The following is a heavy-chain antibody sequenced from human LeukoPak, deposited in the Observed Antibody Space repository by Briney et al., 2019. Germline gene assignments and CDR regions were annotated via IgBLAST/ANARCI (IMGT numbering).Heavy chain of an antibody. Sequence: PSETLSLTCTVSGGSISSYYWSWIRQPAGKGLEWIGRIYTSGSTNYNPSLKSRVTMSVDTSKNQFSLKLSSVTAADTAVYYCAREATGTTFFSWFDPWGQGTLVTVSS. CDR2: IYTSGST. V-gene: IGHV4-4*07. CDR1: GGSISSYY. J-gene: IGHJ5*02. D-gene: IGHD1-7*01. CDR3: AREATGTTFFSWFDP.